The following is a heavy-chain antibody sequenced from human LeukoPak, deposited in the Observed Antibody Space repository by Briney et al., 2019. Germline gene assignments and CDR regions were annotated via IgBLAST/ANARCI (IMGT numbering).Heavy chain of an antibody. D-gene: IGHD3-3*01. CDR2: IWYDGSSQ. V-gene: IGHV3-33*01. CDR1: GFTFSSHA. Sequence: GRSLRLSCAASGFTFSSHAMHWVRQAPGRGLEWGAVIWYDGSSQYYADSVKGRFTISRDNSKNTLYLQMNSLSVEDTAVYYCARDEGVVLVPSYYFDYWGQGTLVTVSS. J-gene: IGHJ4*02. CDR3: ARDEGVVLVPSYYFDY.